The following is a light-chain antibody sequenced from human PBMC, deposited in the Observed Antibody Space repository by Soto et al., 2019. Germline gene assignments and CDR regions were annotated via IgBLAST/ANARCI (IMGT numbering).Light chain of an antibody. CDR1: NSDVGGYNY. CDR3: SSYSSSGAQV. V-gene: IGLV2-14*01. Sequence: QSVLTQPASVSGSPGQSITISCTGTNSDVGGYNYVSWYQQHPGKAPKLVIYEVNNRPSRVSDRFFGSKSGNTASLTISGLQTEDEADDYCSSYSSSGAQVFGAGTKVTVL. J-gene: IGLJ1*01. CDR2: EVN.